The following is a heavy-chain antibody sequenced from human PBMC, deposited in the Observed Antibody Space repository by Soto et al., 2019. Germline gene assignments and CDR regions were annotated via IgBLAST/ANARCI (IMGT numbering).Heavy chain of an antibody. D-gene: IGHD2-21*01. CDR3: ARSGGDYRPFDS. CDR1: GFSFSNSE. CDR2: MTGSGSAI. V-gene: IGHV3-48*03. J-gene: IGHJ4*02. Sequence: GGSLRLSCAASGFSFSNSEMNWTRQAPGKGLEWVSHMTGSGSAIYYADSVKGRFTISRDNAKNSLYLQLNSLRAEDTALYYCARSGGDYRPFDSWGQGTLVTVSS.